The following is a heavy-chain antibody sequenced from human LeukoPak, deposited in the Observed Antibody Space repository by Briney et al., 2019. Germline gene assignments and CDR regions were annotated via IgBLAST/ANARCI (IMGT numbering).Heavy chain of an antibody. CDR2: LYFNDGK. V-gene: IGHV2-5*01. J-gene: IGHJ5*02. CDR1: GLAPRTSGVV. Sequence: SGPKLLNPTLSLPLCRILYGLAPRTSGVVVGWFGEHLAGSLEWLALLYFNDGKYYSPSLKSRLTIAKDTSKNQVVLTMTNMDPVDTATFYCARRRSPSSGDWFDPWGQGTLVTVSS. D-gene: IGHD6-25*01. CDR3: ARRRSPSSGDWFDP.